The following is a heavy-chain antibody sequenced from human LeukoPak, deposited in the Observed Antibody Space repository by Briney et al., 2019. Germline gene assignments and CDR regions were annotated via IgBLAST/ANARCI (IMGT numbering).Heavy chain of an antibody. CDR2: IKSKTDGGTI. J-gene: IGHJ4*02. V-gene: IGHV3-15*01. CDR3: TTDDYYDSSGYYDPGFDY. Sequence: GGSLRLSCAASGFTFSNAWMSWVRQVPGKGLEWVGRIKSKTDGGTIDYAAPVKGRFTISRDDSKNTLYQQMNSLKTEDTAVYYCTTDDYYDSSGYYDPGFDYWGQGTLVTVSS. CDR1: GFTFSNAW. D-gene: IGHD3-22*01.